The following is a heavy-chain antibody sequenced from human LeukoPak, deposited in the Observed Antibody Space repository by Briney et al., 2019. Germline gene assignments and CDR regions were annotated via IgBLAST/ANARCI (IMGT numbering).Heavy chain of an antibody. Sequence: TSETLSLTCTVSGGSISSSSYYWGWIRQPPGKGLEWIGSIYYSGSTYYNPSLKSRVTISVDTSKNQFSLKLSCVTAADTAVYYCARNVPSPWEIGESPPWYYYYMDVWGKGTTVTVSS. J-gene: IGHJ6*03. V-gene: IGHV4-39*07. CDR3: ARNVPSPWEIGESPPWYYYYMDV. CDR1: GGSISSSSYY. D-gene: IGHD3-10*01. CDR2: IYYSGST.